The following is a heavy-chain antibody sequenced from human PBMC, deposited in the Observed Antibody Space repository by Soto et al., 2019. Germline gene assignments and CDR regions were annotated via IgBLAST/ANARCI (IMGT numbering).Heavy chain of an antibody. V-gene: IGHV1-69*13. Sequence: SMKVSCKASGGTFSSYAISWVRQAPGQGLEWMGGIIPIFGTANYAQKFQGRVTITADESTSTAYMELSSLRSEDTAVYYCARAQIDYYGSGSYDRPSAWFDPWGQGTLVTVSS. CDR2: IIPIFGTA. J-gene: IGHJ5*02. D-gene: IGHD3-10*01. CDR3: ARAQIDYYGSGSYDRPSAWFDP. CDR1: GGTFSSYA.